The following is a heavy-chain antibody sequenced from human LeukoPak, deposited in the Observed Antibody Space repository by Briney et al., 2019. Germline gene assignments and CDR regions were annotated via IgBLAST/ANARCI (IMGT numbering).Heavy chain of an antibody. CDR3: ARDPSSGTNEGYY. J-gene: IGHJ4*02. D-gene: IGHD1-26*01. V-gene: IGHV3-66*01. CDR2: IYSGGST. CDR1: GFTVSSNY. Sequence: GGSLRLSCAASGFTVSSNYMSWVRQAPGKGLEWVSVIYSGGSTYYADSVKGRFTISRDNSKNALYLQMNSPRAEDTAVYYCARDPSSGTNEGYYWGQGTLVTVSS.